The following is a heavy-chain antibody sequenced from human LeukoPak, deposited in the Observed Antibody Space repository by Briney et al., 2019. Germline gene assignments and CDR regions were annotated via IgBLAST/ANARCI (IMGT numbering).Heavy chain of an antibody. Sequence: ASVKVSCKASGYTFTGYYMHWVRQAPGQGLEWMGWINPNSGGTNYAQKFQGRVTMTKDTSISTAYMELSRLGSDDTAVYYCARGELNYYDSSGYSLDYWGQGTLVTVSS. V-gene: IGHV1-2*02. J-gene: IGHJ4*02. D-gene: IGHD3-22*01. CDR3: ARGELNYYDSSGYSLDY. CDR1: GYTFTGYY. CDR2: INPNSGGT.